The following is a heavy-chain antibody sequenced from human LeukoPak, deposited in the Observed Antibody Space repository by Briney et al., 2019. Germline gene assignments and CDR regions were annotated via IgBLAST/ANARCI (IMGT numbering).Heavy chain of an antibody. J-gene: IGHJ5*02. D-gene: IGHD2-2*02. CDR3: ARYGGNIVVPAAILEFDP. Sequence: GASVKVSCKASGYTFTGYYMHWVRQAPGQGLEWMGWINPNSGGTNYAQKFQGRVTMTRDTSISTAYMELSRLRSDDTAVYYCARYGGNIVVPAAILEFDPWGQGTLVTASS. CDR2: INPNSGGT. V-gene: IGHV1-2*02. CDR1: GYTFTGYY.